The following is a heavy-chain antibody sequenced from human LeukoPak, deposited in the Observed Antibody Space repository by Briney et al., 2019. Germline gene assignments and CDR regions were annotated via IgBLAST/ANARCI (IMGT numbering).Heavy chain of an antibody. CDR3: ARCIGIAAATNWFDP. Sequence: KASETLSLTCTVSGGSISSSSYYWGWIRQPPGKGLEWIGSIYYSGSSYYNPSLKSRVTISVDTSKNQISLRLNSVTAADTAVYYCARCIGIAAATNWFDPWGQGTLVTVSS. J-gene: IGHJ5*02. CDR1: GGSISSSSYY. D-gene: IGHD6-13*01. V-gene: IGHV4-39*01. CDR2: IYYSGSS.